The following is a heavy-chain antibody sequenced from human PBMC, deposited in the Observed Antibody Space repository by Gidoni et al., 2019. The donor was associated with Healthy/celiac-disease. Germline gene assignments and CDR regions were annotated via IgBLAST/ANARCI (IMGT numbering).Heavy chain of an antibody. CDR3: ARGSGGYYDSSGYYIFDY. J-gene: IGHJ4*02. CDR2: IYYSGST. CDR1: GGSIRSGGYY. D-gene: IGHD3-22*01. V-gene: IGHV4-30-4*01. Sequence: QVQLQESGPGLVKPSQTLSLTCAVSGGSIRSGGYYWSWIRQPPGKGLEWIGYIYYSGSTYYNPSLKSRVTISVDTSKNQFSLKLSSVTAADTAVYYCARGSGGYYDSSGYYIFDYWGQGTLVTVSS.